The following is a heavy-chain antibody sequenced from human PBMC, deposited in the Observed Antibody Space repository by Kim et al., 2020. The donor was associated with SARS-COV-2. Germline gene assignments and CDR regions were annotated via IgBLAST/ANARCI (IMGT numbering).Heavy chain of an antibody. Sequence: SVKGRFTISKDNFKNTLYLQMNSLRAEDTAVYYCVRERGGYTYGGYWYFDLWGRGTLVTVSS. V-gene: IGHV3-53*01. D-gene: IGHD5-18*01. CDR3: VRERGGYTYGGYWYFDL. J-gene: IGHJ2*01.